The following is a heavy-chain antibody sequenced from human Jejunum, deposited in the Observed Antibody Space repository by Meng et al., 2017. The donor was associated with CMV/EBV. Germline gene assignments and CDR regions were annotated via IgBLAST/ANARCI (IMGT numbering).Heavy chain of an antibody. CDR2: VYHTGET. D-gene: IGHD3-3*01. Sequence: TCTVAGGSITARYWSWIRQPPGKGLEWIANVYHTGETNFNSSLKSRLSSSVDMSGHHFSLSLTSVTAADTALYFCARGLGDGIDVWGQGTMVTVSS. V-gene: IGHV4-59*01. J-gene: IGHJ6*02. CDR3: ARGLGDGIDV. CDR1: GGSITARY.